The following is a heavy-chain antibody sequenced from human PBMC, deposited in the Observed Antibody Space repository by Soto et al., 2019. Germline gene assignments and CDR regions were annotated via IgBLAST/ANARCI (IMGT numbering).Heavy chain of an antibody. D-gene: IGHD2-15*01. V-gene: IGHV3-23*01. CDR1: GFTFSKYA. CDR3: AMKFEDGDLGGLLHFDS. J-gene: IGHJ4*02. Sequence: EVQLLESGGGLVQPGGSLRLSGAASGFTFSKYAMGWVRQAPGKGLEWVSAISGRGSSSYFPDSVKGRFTISRDNSKNTMSLPLNSLRPEYTAVYYGAMKFEDGDLGGLLHFDSWGQGALVSVSS. CDR2: ISGRGSSS.